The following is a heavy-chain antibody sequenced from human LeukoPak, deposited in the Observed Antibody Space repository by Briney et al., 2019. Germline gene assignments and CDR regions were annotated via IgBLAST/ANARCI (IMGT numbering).Heavy chain of an antibody. CDR1: GGSITNSY. CDR2: INYSGST. D-gene: IGHD1-1*01. Sequence: PSETLSLTCTVSGGSITNSYWNWIRQSPGKGLEWIGYINYSGSTNYNPSLKSRVTISVDTSKNQFSLKLSSVTAADTAVYFCARDPLSTNDFDIWGQGTTVTVSS. J-gene: IGHJ3*02. CDR3: ARDPLSTNDFDI. V-gene: IGHV4-59*01.